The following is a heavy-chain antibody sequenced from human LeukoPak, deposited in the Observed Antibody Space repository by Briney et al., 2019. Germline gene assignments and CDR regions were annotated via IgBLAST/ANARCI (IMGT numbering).Heavy chain of an antibody. Sequence: SETLSLTCTVSGGSISSYYWSWIRQPPGKGLEWIGYIYYSGSTNYNPSLKSRVTISVDTSKNQFSLKLSSVTAADTAVYYCARGRHSSGWYVHWGQGTLVTVSS. CDR1: GGSISSYY. J-gene: IGHJ4*02. V-gene: IGHV4-59*01. CDR3: ARGRHSSGWYVH. CDR2: IYYSGST. D-gene: IGHD6-19*01.